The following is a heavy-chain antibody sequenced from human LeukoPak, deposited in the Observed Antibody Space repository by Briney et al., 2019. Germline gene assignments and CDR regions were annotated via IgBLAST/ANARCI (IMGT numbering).Heavy chain of an antibody. J-gene: IGHJ4*02. CDR1: GFTFSSYA. CDR2: ISYDGSNK. V-gene: IGHV3-30-3*01. CDR3: ARDHGDGYHFFDY. Sequence: PGGSLRLSCAASGFTFSSYALHWVRQAPGKGLEWVAVISYDGSNKYYADSVKGRFTISRDNSKNTLYLQMNSLRAEDTAVYYCARDHGDGYHFFDYWGQGTLVTVSS. D-gene: IGHD5-24*01.